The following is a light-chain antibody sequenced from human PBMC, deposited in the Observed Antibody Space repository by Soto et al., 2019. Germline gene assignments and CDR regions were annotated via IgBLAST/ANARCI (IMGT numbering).Light chain of an antibody. V-gene: IGKV3-20*01. J-gene: IGKJ1*01. CDR1: QSVSSSY. CDR2: GAS. Sequence: EIVLTQSPGTLSLSPGERATLSCRASQSVSSSYLAWYQQKPGQAPRLLIYGASSRATGIPDRFSGSGSGTDFTLTISRLEPEDFAVYYCQQYGSSPPTCGQGTKV. CDR3: QQYGSSPPT.